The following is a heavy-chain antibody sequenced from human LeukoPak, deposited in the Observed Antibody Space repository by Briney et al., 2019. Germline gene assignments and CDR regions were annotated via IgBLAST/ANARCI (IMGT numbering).Heavy chain of an antibody. J-gene: IGHJ3*02. CDR2: IWYDGSNK. CDR1: GFTFSSYG. Sequence: GRSLRLSCAASGFTFSSYGMHWVRQAPGKGLEWVAVIWYDGSNKYYADSVKGRFTISRDNSKNTLYLQMNSLRAEDTAVCYCAKNYYGSGSDPHDAFDIWGQGTMVTVSS. D-gene: IGHD3-10*01. V-gene: IGHV3-33*06. CDR3: AKNYYGSGSDPHDAFDI.